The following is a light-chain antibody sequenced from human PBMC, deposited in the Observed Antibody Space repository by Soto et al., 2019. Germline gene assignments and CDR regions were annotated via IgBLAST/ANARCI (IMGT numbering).Light chain of an antibody. V-gene: IGKV3-20*01. CDR3: QHYGTSPST. CDR2: SAS. Sequence: DTVLTQSPGTLSLTSGERATLSCRASQSISGTYLAWYQQKPGQAPRLLIYSASTRATGIPDRFSGSGSGKDFTLTISRLEPEDFAVYYCQHYGTSPSTFGRGTKVEIK. CDR1: QSISGTY. J-gene: IGKJ1*01.